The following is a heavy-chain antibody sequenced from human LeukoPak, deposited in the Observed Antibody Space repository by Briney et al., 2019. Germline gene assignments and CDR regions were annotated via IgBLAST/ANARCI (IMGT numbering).Heavy chain of an antibody. CDR1: GDSISSYY. V-gene: IGHV4-59*08. CDR3: ARVPGPNWFDP. Sequence: PSETLSLTCTVSGDSISSYYWSWIRQPPGKGLEWIGYIYYSGSSNYNPSLKSRVTISVDTSKNHFSLKLSSVTAADTAVYYCARVPGPNWFDPWGQGTLVTVSS. J-gene: IGHJ5*02. CDR2: IYYSGSS.